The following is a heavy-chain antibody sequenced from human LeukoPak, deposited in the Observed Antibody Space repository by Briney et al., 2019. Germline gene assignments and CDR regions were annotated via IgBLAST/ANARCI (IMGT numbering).Heavy chain of an antibody. CDR2: IYYSGST. D-gene: IGHD1-26*01. CDR1: GGSVSSGSYY. J-gene: IGHJ6*03. V-gene: IGHV4-61*01. Sequence: SETLSLTCTVSGGSVSSGSYYWSWIRQPPGKGLEWIGYIYYSGSTNYNPSLKSRVTISVDTSKNQFSLKLSSVTAADTAVYXXARVRVGKSKWYMDVWGKGTTVTVSS. CDR3: ARVRVGKSKWYMDV.